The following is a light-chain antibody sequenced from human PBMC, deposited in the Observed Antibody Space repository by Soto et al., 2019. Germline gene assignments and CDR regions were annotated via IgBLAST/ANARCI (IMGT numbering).Light chain of an antibody. J-gene: IGLJ2*01. V-gene: IGLV1-40*01. Sequence: QSVLTQPPSVSAAPGQRVTISCTGSRSNIGAPYDVHWYQQLPGTAPKLLIYGNINRPSGVPDRFSGSKSGTSASLAITGLQAEDEADYYCQSYDRILSGVVFGGGTKVTVL. CDR1: RSNIGAPYD. CDR2: GNI. CDR3: QSYDRILSGVV.